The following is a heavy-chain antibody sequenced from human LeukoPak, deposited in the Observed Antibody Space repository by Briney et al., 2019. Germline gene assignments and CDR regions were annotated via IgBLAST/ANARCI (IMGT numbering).Heavy chain of an antibody. CDR1: GFIVSTNY. CDR3: AGGDYGPIY. CDR2: IYSGGST. V-gene: IGHV3-53*01. Sequence: GGSLRLSCAASGFIVSTNYVSWVRQPPGKGLEWVSTIYSGGSTHYADSVKGRLTISRDNSKNTLSLQMNSLRAEDTAIYYCAGGDYGPIYWGQGTLVTVSS. J-gene: IGHJ4*02. D-gene: IGHD4-17*01.